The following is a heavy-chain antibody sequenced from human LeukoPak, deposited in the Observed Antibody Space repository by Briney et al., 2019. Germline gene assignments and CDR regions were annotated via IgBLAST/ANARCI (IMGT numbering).Heavy chain of an antibody. CDR1: GGSISSYY. Sequence: PSETLSLTCTVSGGSISSYYWSWIRQPPGKGLEWIGYIYTSGSTNYNPSLKSRVTISVDTSKNRFSLKLSSVTAADTAVYYCARGGHFFDVWGKGTTVTVSS. J-gene: IGHJ6*03. CDR3: ARGGHFFDV. D-gene: IGHD3-16*01. V-gene: IGHV4-4*09. CDR2: IYTSGST.